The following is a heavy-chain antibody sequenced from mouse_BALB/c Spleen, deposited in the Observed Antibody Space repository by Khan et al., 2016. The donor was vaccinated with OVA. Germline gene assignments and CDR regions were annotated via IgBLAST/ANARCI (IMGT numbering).Heavy chain of an antibody. CDR2: INYSGNT. CDR3: ARKDYFDCDPFPY. D-gene: IGHD2-4*01. J-gene: IGHJ3*01. V-gene: IGHV3-2*02. CDR1: GYSITSEYA. Sequence: EVQLVESGPGLVKPSQSLSLTCTVTGYSITSEYAWNWIRQFPGNKLEWMGYINYSGNTRYNPSLKSRTSITRDTSKNQFFLQLNSVTTEDTATYICARKDYFDCDPFPYWGQGTLVTVSA.